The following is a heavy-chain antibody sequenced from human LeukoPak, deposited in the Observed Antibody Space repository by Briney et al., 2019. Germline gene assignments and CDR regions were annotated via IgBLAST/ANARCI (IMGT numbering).Heavy chain of an antibody. V-gene: IGHV3-7*01. CDR2: VKQDGSER. J-gene: IGHJ4*02. CDR1: GFISSSYW. Sequence: GGSLRLPCAASGFISSSYWMSWVRQAPGRGLEWVANVKQDGSERYYGDSVKGRFTISRDNAKNSLYLQMSSLRAEDTAIYYCARDVPLIGASKTRYFDYWGQGTLVTVSS. D-gene: IGHD1-26*01. CDR3: ARDVPLIGASKTRYFDY.